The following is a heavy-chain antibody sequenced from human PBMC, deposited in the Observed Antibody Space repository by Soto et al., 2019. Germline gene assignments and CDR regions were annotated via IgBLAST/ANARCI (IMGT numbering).Heavy chain of an antibody. D-gene: IGHD6-19*01. Sequence: SETLSLTCSVSGDSIETYYFNWIRQPPGKGLEWVGYIAYSGSTNYNPSLESRVTISVDKSKNQFSLKLSSVTAADTAVYYCTRNGGWNFDHWGQGTLVTVSS. CDR1: GDSIETYY. CDR2: IAYSGST. V-gene: IGHV4-59*12. CDR3: TRNGGWNFDH. J-gene: IGHJ4*02.